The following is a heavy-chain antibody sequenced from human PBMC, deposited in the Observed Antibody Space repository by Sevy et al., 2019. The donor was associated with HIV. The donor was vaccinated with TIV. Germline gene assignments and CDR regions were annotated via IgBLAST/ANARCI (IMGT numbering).Heavy chain of an antibody. Sequence: SETLSLTCTVSGGSISSSSYYWGWIRQPPGKGLEWIGRIYYSGSTYYNPSLKSRVTISVDTSKNQFSLKLSSVTAADTAVYYCARPRIAVAGTAQYFDYWGQGTLVTVSS. CDR2: IYYSGST. J-gene: IGHJ4*02. CDR1: GGSISSSSYY. D-gene: IGHD6-19*01. CDR3: ARPRIAVAGTAQYFDY. V-gene: IGHV4-39*01.